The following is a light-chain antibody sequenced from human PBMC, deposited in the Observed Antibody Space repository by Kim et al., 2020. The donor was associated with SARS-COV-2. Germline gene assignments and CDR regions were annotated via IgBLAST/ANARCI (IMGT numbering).Light chain of an antibody. CDR1: QGINTY. J-gene: IGKJ2*01. Sequence: SASVGDIVTSTCRASQGINTYLAWYQQRPGKAPKLLIYLASTLESGVPPRFSGSGFGTEFTLTINSLQPDDFATYYCQHYVRFPYTFGQGTKLEI. CDR3: QHYVRFPYT. CDR2: LAS. V-gene: IGKV1-5*03.